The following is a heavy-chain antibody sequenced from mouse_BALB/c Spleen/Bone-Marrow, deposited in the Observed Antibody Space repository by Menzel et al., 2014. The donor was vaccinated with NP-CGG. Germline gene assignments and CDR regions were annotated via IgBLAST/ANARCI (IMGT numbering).Heavy chain of an antibody. CDR1: GYTFTDHA. CDR3: KRSLGRFAY. CDR2: ISPGDGVI. Sequence: VQLQQSAAELVKPGASVKISCKASGYTFTDHAIHWVKQKPEQGLEWIGYISPGDGVIKYNEKFKGKAILTADKSSSTAYKQLNSLTSEDSAVYFCKRSLGRFAYWGQGTLVTVSA. V-gene: IGHV1S53*02. J-gene: IGHJ3*01. D-gene: IGHD4-1*01.